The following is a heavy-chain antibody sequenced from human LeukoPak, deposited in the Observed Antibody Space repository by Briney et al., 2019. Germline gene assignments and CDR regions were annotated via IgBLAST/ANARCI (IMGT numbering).Heavy chain of an antibody. CDR2: INPKSGGT. J-gene: IGHJ6*03. CDR3: ARWSPYYYYMDV. Sequence: ASVKVSCKASGYTFSGYYMHWVRQAPGQGLEWMGWINPKSGGTNYAQKFQGRVTMTRDTSISTAYMELSRLRSDDTAVYYCARWSPYYYYMDVWGKGTTVTFSS. CDR1: GYTFSGYY. V-gene: IGHV1-2*02. D-gene: IGHD3-3*01.